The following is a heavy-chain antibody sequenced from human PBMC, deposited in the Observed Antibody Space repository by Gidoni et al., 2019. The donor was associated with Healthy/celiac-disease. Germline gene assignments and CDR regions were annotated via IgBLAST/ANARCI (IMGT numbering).Heavy chain of an antibody. J-gene: IGHJ3*02. CDR1: GFTVSSNY. CDR3: ARDYYDSSGYYHDAFDI. V-gene: IGHV3-53*01. Sequence: EVQLVESGGGLIQPGGSLRLSCAASGFTVSSNYMSWVRQAPGKGLEWVSVIYSGGSTYYADSVKGRFTISRDNSKNTLYLQMNSLRAEDTAVYYCARDYYDSSGYYHDAFDIWGQGTMVTVSS. D-gene: IGHD3-22*01. CDR2: IYSGGST.